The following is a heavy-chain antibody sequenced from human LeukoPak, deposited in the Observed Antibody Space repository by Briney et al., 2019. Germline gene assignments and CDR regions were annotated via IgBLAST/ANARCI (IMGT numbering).Heavy chain of an antibody. D-gene: IGHD6-13*01. V-gene: IGHV3-48*04. J-gene: IGHJ4*02. CDR3: ARARIAAPLLDY. Sequence: GGSLRLSCAASGFTFRSYSMNWVRQTPGKGLEWVSYISDHGKSRNYVDSVKGRFAISRDNAKNSLYLQMNSLRVEDTAVYFCARARIAAPLLDYWGQGSLVTVSS. CDR1: GFTFRSYS. CDR2: ISDHGKSR.